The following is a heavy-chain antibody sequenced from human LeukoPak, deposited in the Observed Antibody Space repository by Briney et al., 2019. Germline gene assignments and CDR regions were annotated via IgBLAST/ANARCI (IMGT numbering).Heavy chain of an antibody. CDR1: GFTVSSSY. CDR2: IYSGSST. Sequence: GGSLRLSCAASGFTVSSSYMSWVRQAPGKGLEWVSVIYSGSSTYYADSVKGRFTMSRDNSKNTLYLQMNSLRAEDTAVYYCVRDMGRESIFDYWGQGTLVTVSS. J-gene: IGHJ4*02. V-gene: IGHV3-66*01. CDR3: VRDMGRESIFDY.